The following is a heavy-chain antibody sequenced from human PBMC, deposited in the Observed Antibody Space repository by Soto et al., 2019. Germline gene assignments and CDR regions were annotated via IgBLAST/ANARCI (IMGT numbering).Heavy chain of an antibody. CDR2: INHSGST. CDR3: ARNHYDYVWGSYRPLGFDY. V-gene: IGHV4-34*01. J-gene: IGHJ4*02. Sequence: SETLSLTCAVYGGSFSGSYWSWIRQPPGKGLEWIGEINHSGSTNYNPSLKSRVTISVDTSKNQFPLKLSSVTAADTAVYYCARNHYDYVWGSYRPLGFDYWGQGTPVTVSS. CDR1: GGSFSGSY. D-gene: IGHD3-16*02.